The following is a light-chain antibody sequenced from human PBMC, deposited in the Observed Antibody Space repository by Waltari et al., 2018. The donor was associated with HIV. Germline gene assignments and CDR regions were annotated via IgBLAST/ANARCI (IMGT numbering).Light chain of an antibody. V-gene: IGKV1-33*01. J-gene: IGKJ2*01. CDR1: QDIGNY. CDR3: QQFKSLPYT. Sequence: DIQMTQSPSSLSASVGDRVNMTCQASQDIGNYLNWFQHKPGTAPKLLIYTTSSLERGVPSRFSGRKSGTQFIFTIRSLQPEDFATYYCQQFKSLPYTFGQGTTLDIK. CDR2: TTS.